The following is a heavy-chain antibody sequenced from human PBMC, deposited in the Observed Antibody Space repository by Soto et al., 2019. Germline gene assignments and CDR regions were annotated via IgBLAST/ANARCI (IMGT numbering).Heavy chain of an antibody. CDR1: GFTFSSYW. CDR2: INPDGSTT. J-gene: IGHJ4*02. Sequence: AGSLRLSCAASGFTFSSYWMHWVRQAPGKGLVWVSRINPDGSTTTYADSVKGRFTISRDNAKNTLYLQMNSLGAEDTAVYYCARDLYSNYALVYWGQGTPVTVSS. V-gene: IGHV3-74*01. D-gene: IGHD4-4*01. CDR3: ARDLYSNYALVY.